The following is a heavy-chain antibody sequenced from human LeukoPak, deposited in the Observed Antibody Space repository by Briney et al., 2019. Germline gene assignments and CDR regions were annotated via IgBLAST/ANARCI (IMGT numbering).Heavy chain of an antibody. CDR2: ISSAGDST. J-gene: IGHJ4*02. D-gene: IGHD6-13*01. CDR1: GFTFSSYW. Sequence: GGSLRLSCAASGFTFSSYWMSWVRQAPGKGPEWVSGISSAGDSTFYADSVKGRFTISRDNAKDSLYLQMNSLRAEDTAVYYCARSSSWFFVDYWGQGTLVTVSS. V-gene: IGHV3-21*01. CDR3: ARSSSWFFVDY.